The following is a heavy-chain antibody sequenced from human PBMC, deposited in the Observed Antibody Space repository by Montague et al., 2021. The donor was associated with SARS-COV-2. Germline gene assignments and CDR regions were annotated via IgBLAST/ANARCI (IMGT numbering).Heavy chain of an antibody. CDR2: SGST. J-gene: IGHJ4*02. V-gene: IGHV4-59*08. Sequence: SGSTNXNPSLKSRVAISLDSSENQFSLKLSSVTAADTSVYYCSRHTPGSAREEYWGQGILVIVSS. CDR3: SRHTPGSAREEY. D-gene: IGHD2-15*01.